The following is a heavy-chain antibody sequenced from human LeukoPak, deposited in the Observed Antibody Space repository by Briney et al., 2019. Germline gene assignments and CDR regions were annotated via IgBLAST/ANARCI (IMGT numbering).Heavy chain of an antibody. CDR2: NNHSGST. CDR3: ARGIRVRGVINPRGFDY. Sequence: SETLSLTCAVYGGSFSGYYWSWIREPPGKGLEWNGDNNHSGSTNYNPSLKSRVTISVDTSKNQFSLKLSSVTAADTAVYYCARGIRVRGVINPRGFDYWGQGTLVTVSS. D-gene: IGHD3-10*01. CDR1: GGSFSGYY. V-gene: IGHV4-34*01. J-gene: IGHJ4*02.